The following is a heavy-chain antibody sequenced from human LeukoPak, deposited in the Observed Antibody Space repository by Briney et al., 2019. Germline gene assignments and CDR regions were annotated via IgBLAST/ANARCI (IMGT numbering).Heavy chain of an antibody. CDR2: IYYSGSI. D-gene: IGHD3-22*01. V-gene: IGHV4-39*01. Sequence: SETLSLTCAVSGGSISSTSYYWAWIRQPPGKWLEWIGTIYYSGSIYHNPSLKSRVTLSVDTSRNQFSLRLSSVDAADTAVYYCAKAGVRYFDSSGLYAFDFWGQGTTVTVSS. CDR1: GGSISSTSYY. J-gene: IGHJ3*01. CDR3: AKAGVRYFDSSGLYAFDF.